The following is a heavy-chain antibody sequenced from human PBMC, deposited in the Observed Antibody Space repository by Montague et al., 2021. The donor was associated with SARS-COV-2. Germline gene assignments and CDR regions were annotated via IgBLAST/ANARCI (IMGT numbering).Heavy chain of an antibody. Sequence: SETLSLTCTVSGVSISSSSYYWGWIRQPPGKGLEWIGSIYYSGSTXYNPSLESRVTISVDTSKNQFSLKLSSVTAADTAVYYCARVGRQQLVRLSGMDVWGQGTTVTVSS. CDR3: ARVGRQQLVRLSGMDV. D-gene: IGHD6-13*01. CDR2: IYYSGST. J-gene: IGHJ6*02. V-gene: IGHV4-39*07. CDR1: GVSISSSSYY.